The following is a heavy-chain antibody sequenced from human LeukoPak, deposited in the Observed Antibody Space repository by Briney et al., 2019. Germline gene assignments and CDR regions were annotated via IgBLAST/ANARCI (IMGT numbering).Heavy chain of an antibody. V-gene: IGHV4-59*01. CDR1: GGSISTYF. Sequence: SETLSLTCTVSGGSISTYFWSWIRQPPGKGLGWMGYIYFSGSTNYNPSLKSRVTISVDTSKNQFSLKLTSLTAADTAVYYCAREAGAPSWFDPWGQGTLVTVSS. CDR3: AREAGAPSWFDP. D-gene: IGHD3-10*01. CDR2: IYFSGST. J-gene: IGHJ5*02.